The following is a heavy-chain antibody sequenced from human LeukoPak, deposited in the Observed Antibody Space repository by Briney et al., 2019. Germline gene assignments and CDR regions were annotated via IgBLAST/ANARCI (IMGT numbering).Heavy chain of an antibody. CDR3: AKDGSSSPYFFDY. Sequence: PGGSLRLSCAAPGFTFSNYAMTWVRQAPGKGLEWVSAIRAGGGATYYADSVKGRFTISRENSKNTLFLQMNSLTAEDTPVYNCAKDGSSSPYFFDYWGQGTLVTVSS. CDR1: GFTFSNYA. D-gene: IGHD6-6*01. CDR2: IRAGGGAT. V-gene: IGHV3-23*01. J-gene: IGHJ4*02.